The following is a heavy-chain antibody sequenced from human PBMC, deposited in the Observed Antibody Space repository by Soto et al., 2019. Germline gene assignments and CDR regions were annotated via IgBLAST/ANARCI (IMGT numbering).Heavy chain of an antibody. J-gene: IGHJ5*02. D-gene: IGHD3-10*01. Sequence: PGGSLRLSCAASGFTFSSYAMSWVRQAPGKVLEWVSAISGSGGSTYYADSVKGRFTISRDNSKNTLYLQMNSLRAEDTAVYYCAKSPNYYGSGSYYNNWFDPWGQGTLVTVSS. CDR2: ISGSGGST. CDR1: GFTFSSYA. V-gene: IGHV3-23*01. CDR3: AKSPNYYGSGSYYNNWFDP.